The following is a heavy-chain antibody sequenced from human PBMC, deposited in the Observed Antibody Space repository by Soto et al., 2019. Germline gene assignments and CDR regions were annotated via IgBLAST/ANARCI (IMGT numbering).Heavy chain of an antibody. J-gene: IGHJ4*02. CDR1: GGSVRSGSYY. CDR2: IYYSGSA. CDR3: ARVGMLGARHFDY. Sequence: QVQLRESGPGLVRPSETLSLTCTVSGGSVRSGSYYWSWIRQPPGKGLEWIGYIYYSGSATYSPSLKSRVTISVDTSKNQFSLKLSSLTAADTAVYYCARVGMLGARHFDYWGQGILVTVSS. V-gene: IGHV4-61*01. D-gene: IGHD1-26*01.